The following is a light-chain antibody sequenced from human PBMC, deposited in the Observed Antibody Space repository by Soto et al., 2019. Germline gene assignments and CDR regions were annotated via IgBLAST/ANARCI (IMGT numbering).Light chain of an antibody. CDR3: CSYTSSNTVI. CDR1: SRDVGGYNS. J-gene: IGLJ2*01. CDR2: AVT. V-gene: IGLV2-14*03. Sequence: QSVLTQPASLSGSPGQSITISCTGTSRDVGGYNSVSWYQQHPGKAPRLMIYAVTNRPSGISNRFFGSKSDNTASLTISGLQAEDEADYYCCSYTSSNTVIFGGGTKVTVL.